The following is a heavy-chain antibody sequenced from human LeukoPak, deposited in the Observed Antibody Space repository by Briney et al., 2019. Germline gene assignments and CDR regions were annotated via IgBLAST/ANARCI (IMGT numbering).Heavy chain of an antibody. CDR3: ARSGLNRFDY. CDR1: GFTFSGSA. CDR2: FSGSGGST. V-gene: IGHV3-23*01. D-gene: IGHD2-15*01. Sequence: PGGSLRLSCAASGFTFSGSAIHWVRQAPGKGLEWVSTFSGSGGSTYYADSVKGRFSISRDNSKNTLYLQMNSLRAEDTAAYYCARSGLNRFDYWGQGTLVTVSS. J-gene: IGHJ4*02.